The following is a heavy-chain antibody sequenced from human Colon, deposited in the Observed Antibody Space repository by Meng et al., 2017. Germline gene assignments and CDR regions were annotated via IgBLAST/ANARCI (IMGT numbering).Heavy chain of an antibody. CDR2: INHSGST. CDR1: GGSFSGYY. CDR3: ARVVGYSGYDLRYYCYGMDV. V-gene: IGHV4-34*01. D-gene: IGHD5-12*01. Sequence: GSLRLSCAVYGGSFSGYYWSWIRQPPGKGLEWIGEINHSGSTNYNPSLKSRVTISVDTSKNQFSLKLGSVTAADTAVYYCARVVGYSGYDLRYYCYGMDVWGQGTTVTVSS. J-gene: IGHJ6*02.